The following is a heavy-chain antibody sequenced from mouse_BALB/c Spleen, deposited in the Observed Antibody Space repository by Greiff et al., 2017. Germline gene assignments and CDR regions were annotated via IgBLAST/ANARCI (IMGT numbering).Heavy chain of an antibody. D-gene: IGHD2-14*01. V-gene: IGHV3-5*02. J-gene: IGHJ3*01. CDR3: ARDDYRYGAWFAY. Sequence: EVKVVESGPGLVKPSQTVSLTCTVTGISITTGNYRWSWIRQFPGNKLEWIGYIYYSGTITYNPSLTSRTTITRDTSKNQFFLEMNSLTAEDTATYYCARDDYRYGAWFAYWGQGTLVTVSA. CDR1: GISITTGNYR. CDR2: IYYSGTI.